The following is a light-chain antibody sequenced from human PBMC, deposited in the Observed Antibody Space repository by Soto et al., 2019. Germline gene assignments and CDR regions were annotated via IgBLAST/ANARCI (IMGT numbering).Light chain of an antibody. Sequence: EIVLTQSPGTLSLSPGERATLSCRASQSVSSNFLAWYQQKPGQAPRLLIYDASSRATGIPDRFSGSGSGTDFTLNISRLEPADFAVYYCQQYGSSRTFGQGTKVEFK. CDR1: QSVSSNF. CDR2: DAS. J-gene: IGKJ1*01. CDR3: QQYGSSRT. V-gene: IGKV3-20*01.